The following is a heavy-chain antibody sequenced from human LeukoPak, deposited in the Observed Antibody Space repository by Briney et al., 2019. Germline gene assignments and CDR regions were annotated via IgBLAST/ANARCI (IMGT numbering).Heavy chain of an antibody. CDR2: IRSKANNYET. CDR3: TRQSGNSSWYNDWFDP. J-gene: IGHJ5*02. V-gene: IGHV3-73*01. Sequence: GGSLKLSCAASGFTFSGFGIHWVRQASGRGLEWVGRIRSKANNYETAFAASVKGRFTISRDDSKNTAYLQMNSLETEDTAVYYCTRQSGNSSWYNDWFDPWGQGTLVTVSS. D-gene: IGHD6-13*01. CDR1: GFTFSGFG.